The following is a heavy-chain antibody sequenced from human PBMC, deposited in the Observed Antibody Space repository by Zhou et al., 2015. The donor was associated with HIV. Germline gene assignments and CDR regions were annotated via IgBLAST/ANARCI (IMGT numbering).Heavy chain of an antibody. CDR2: IIPIFGTV. V-gene: IGHV1-69*06. CDR3: ARPRTSYNWDYQFDY. Sequence: QVQLVQSGAEVKKPGSSVKVSCKASGGTFTSYAISWVRQAPGQGLEWMGGIIPIFGTVNYAQKFQGRVTITADRSTSTAYMELSSLRSEDTAVYYCARPRTSYNWDYQFDYWGQGTLVTVSS. CDR1: GGTFTSYA. J-gene: IGHJ4*02. D-gene: IGHD1-7*01.